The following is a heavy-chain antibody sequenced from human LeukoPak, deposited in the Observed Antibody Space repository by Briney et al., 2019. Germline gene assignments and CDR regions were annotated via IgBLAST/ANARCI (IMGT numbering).Heavy chain of an antibody. Sequence: SETLSLTCTVSGGSISSYYWSWIRQPPGKGLEWLGYIYYSGSTNYNPSLKSRVTISVDTSKNQFSLKLSSVTAADTAVYYCARWGSPPPGFDYWGQGTLVTVSS. V-gene: IGHV4-59*01. CDR2: IYYSGST. D-gene: IGHD3-10*01. J-gene: IGHJ4*02. CDR3: ARWGSPPPGFDY. CDR1: GGSISSYY.